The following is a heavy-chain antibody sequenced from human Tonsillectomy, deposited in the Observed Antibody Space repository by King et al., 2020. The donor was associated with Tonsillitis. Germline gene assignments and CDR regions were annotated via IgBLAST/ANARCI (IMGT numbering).Heavy chain of an antibody. J-gene: IGHJ4*02. D-gene: IGHD3-16*01. CDR1: GGSISSYY. CDR2: IYYSGST. V-gene: IGHV4-59*01. CDR3: ARARGYYFGY. Sequence: QLQESGPGLVKPSETLSLTCTVSGGSISSYYWSWIRQPPGKGLEWIGYIYYSGSTNYNPSLKSRVTISVDTSKNQFSLKLSSVTAADTAVYYCARARGYYFGYWGQGTLVTVSS.